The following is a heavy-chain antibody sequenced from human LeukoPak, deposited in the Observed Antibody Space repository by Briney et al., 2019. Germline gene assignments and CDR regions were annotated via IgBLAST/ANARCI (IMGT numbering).Heavy chain of an antibody. CDR3: ASNRGWYDFDY. D-gene: IGHD6-19*01. V-gene: IGHV1-69*13. CDR1: GGTFSSYA. J-gene: IGHJ4*02. CDR2: IIPIFGTA. Sequence: PSASVKVSCKASGGTFSSYAISWVRQAPGQGLEWMGGIIPIFGTANYAQKFQGRATITADESTSTAYMELSSLRSEDTAVYYCASNRGWYDFDYWGQGTLVTVSS.